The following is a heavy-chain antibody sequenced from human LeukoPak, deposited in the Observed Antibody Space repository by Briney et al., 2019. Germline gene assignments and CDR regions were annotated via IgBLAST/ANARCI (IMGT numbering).Heavy chain of an antibody. J-gene: IGHJ5*02. V-gene: IGHV3-23*01. CDR3: AKEQMYYYGSGSHNWFDP. CDR1: GLTFSKYA. CDR2: ISGSGGST. D-gene: IGHD3-10*01. Sequence: GGSLRLSCAASGLTFSKYAMSWVRQAPGKGLEWVSAISGSGGSTYYADSVQGRLTISRDNSKNTLYLQMNSLRAEDTAVYYCAKEQMYYYGSGSHNWFDPWGQGTLVTVSS.